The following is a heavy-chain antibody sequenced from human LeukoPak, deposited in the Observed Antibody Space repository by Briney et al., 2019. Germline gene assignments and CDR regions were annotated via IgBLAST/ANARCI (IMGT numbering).Heavy chain of an antibody. J-gene: IGHJ6*02. D-gene: IGHD1-1*01. Sequence: GGSLRLSCIGSGFTFGDHAMSWVRQAPGKGLGWVGFIRSKAYRGTIEYAAAVKGRFTISRDDSASIVYLQMNSLKIEDTAVYYCARGPIQLWIHNAMDVWGQGTTVPVS. CDR2: IRSKAYRGTI. CDR3: ARGPIQLWIHNAMDV. V-gene: IGHV3-49*04. CDR1: GFTFGDHA.